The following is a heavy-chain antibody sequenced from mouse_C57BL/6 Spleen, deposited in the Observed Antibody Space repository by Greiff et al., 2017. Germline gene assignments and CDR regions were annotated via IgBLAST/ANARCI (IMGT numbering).Heavy chain of an antibody. Sequence: QVQLQQSGAELVRPGASVTLSCKASGYTFTDYEMHWVKQTPVHGLEWIGAIDPETGGPAYNQKFKGKAILTADKSSSTAYMGLRSLTSEDSAGYYCTREYYGSSWYFDVWGTGTTVTVSS. J-gene: IGHJ1*03. CDR3: TREYYGSSWYFDV. V-gene: IGHV1-15*01. CDR1: GYTFTDYE. D-gene: IGHD1-1*01. CDR2: IDPETGGP.